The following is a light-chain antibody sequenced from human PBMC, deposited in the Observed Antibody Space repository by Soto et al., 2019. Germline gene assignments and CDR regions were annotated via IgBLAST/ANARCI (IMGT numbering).Light chain of an antibody. J-gene: IGKJ2*01. CDR3: QQYNNWPPMST. CDR2: GAS. CDR1: QSVSSK. Sequence: EIVMTQSPATLSVSPGEGATLSCRASQSVSSKLAWYQQKPGQAPRLLIYGASTMANGSPAKFSGSVSGTEFTLTINSRQHEDFVIYYCQQYNNWPPMSTFGQGTKLEMK. V-gene: IGKV3-15*01.